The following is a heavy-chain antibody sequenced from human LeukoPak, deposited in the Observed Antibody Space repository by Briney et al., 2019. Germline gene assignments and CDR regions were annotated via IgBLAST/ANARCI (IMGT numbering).Heavy chain of an antibody. CDR3: ARDCSSTSCYADY. V-gene: IGHV3-53*01. CDR2: IYTGGST. D-gene: IGHD2-2*01. CDR1: GFTVSSNY. J-gene: IGHJ4*02. Sequence: PGGSLRLSCAASGFTVSSNYMSWVRQAPGKGLEWVSAIYTGGSTYYADSVKGRFTISRDNSKNTLYLQMNSLRAEDTAVYYCARDCSSTSCYADYWGQGTLVAVSS.